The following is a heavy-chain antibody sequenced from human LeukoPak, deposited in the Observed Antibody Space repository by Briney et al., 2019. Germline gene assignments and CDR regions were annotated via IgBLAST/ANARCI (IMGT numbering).Heavy chain of an antibody. CDR2: MYYSGSST. D-gene: IGHD2-2*01. CDR3: ARQHGGMARYCSSTSCYPFNWFDP. V-gene: IGHV4-59*08. J-gene: IGHJ5*02. Sequence: PSETLSLTCTVSGGSINSDYWSWVRQPPGKGLEWIGYMYYSGSSTNYNPSLKSRVTISVDTSKNQFSLKLSSVTAADTAVYYCARQHGGMARYCSSTSCYPFNWFDPWGQGTLVTVSS. CDR1: GGSINSDY.